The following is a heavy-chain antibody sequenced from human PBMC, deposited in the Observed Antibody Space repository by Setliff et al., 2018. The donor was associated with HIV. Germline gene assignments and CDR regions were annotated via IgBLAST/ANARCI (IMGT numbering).Heavy chain of an antibody. V-gene: IGHV1-69*05. CDR3: ARGMDYYDTSGYYQYYFDY. D-gene: IGHD3-22*01. CDR1: GGTFSSYA. J-gene: IGHJ4*02. CDR2: IIPIFGTT. Sequence: SVKVSCKASGGTFSSYAISWVRQAPGQGLEWMGGIIPIFGTTNYAQKFQGRVTITTDESTTTAYMELSSLRSEDTAVYYCARGMDYYDTSGYYQYYFDYWGQGTLVTVSS.